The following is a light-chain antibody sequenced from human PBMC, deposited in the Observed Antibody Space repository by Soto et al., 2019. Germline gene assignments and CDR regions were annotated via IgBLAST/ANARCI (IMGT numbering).Light chain of an antibody. Sequence: DIVMTQSPDSLAVSLGERATINCKSSQSVLYSSNNKNYLAWFQQTVGQPPKLLIYWASTRESGVPDRFSGSGSGTDFTLTISSLQAEDVAVYYCHQYDSKPLTFGGGNKVEIK. V-gene: IGKV4-1*01. J-gene: IGKJ4*01. CDR3: HQYDSKPLT. CDR1: QSVLYSSNNKNY. CDR2: WAS.